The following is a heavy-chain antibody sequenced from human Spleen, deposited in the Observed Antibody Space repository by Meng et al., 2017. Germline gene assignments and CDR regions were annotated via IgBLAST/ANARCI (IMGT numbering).Heavy chain of an antibody. V-gene: IGHV1-69*05. CDR2: IIPIFGSA. Sequence: SVKVSCKALGGIFSNYVIGWVRQAPGQGLEWMGGIIPIFGSANYAQKFQGRITIKTDESTSTAYMELNSLRSEDTAVYYCARNYYDSSAYYGPFDYWGQGTLVTVSS. J-gene: IGHJ4*02. CDR1: GGIFSNYV. D-gene: IGHD3-22*01. CDR3: ARNYYDSSAYYGPFDY.